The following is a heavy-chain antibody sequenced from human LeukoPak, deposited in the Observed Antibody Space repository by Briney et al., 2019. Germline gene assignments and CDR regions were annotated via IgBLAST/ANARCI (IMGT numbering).Heavy chain of an antibody. CDR2: INHSGST. CDR1: GGSFSGYY. D-gene: IGHD3-22*01. CDR3: ARGIPTYYYDSSGSARSVDFDY. V-gene: IGHV4-34*01. J-gene: IGHJ4*02. Sequence: SETLSLTCAVYGGSFSGYYWSWIRQPPGKGLEWIGEINHSGSTNYNPSLKSRVTISVDTSKNQFSLKLSSVTAADTAVYYCARGIPTYYYDSSGSARSVDFDYWGQGTLVTVSS.